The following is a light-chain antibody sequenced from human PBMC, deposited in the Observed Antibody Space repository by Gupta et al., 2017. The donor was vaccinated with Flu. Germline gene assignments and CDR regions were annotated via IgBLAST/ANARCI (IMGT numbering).Light chain of an antibody. CDR2: RDN. Sequence: QSVLTQPPSVSGTPGQRVTISCSGSSSNIGRDYVYWYQQFPGTAPRLLMYRDNQRPSGVPDRFSGSKSGTSASLAISGLRSEDEGDYYCVAWDDSLSGWLFGVGTKLIVL. J-gene: IGLJ3*02. V-gene: IGLV1-47*01. CDR3: VAWDDSLSGWL. CDR1: SSNIGRDY.